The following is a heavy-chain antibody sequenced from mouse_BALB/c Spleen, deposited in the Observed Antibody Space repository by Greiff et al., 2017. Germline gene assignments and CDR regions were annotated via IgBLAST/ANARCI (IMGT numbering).Heavy chain of an antibody. CDR2: INPYNDGT. V-gene: IGHV1-14*01. Sequence: VQLQQSGPELVKPGASVKMSCKASGYTFTSYVMHWVKQKPGQGLEWIGYINPYNDGTKYNEKFKGKATLTSDKSSSTAYMELSSLTSEDSAVYYCARGPLLRLQWYFDVWGAGTTVTVSS. J-gene: IGHJ1*01. CDR3: ARGPLLRLQWYFDV. CDR1: GYTFTSYV. D-gene: IGHD1-2*01.